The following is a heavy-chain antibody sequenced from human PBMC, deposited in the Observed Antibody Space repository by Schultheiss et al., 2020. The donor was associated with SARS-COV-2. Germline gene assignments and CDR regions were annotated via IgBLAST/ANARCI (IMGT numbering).Heavy chain of an antibody. CDR2: VSSSSGYI. V-gene: IGHV3-21*01. CDR1: GFTFSDYS. J-gene: IGHJ4*02. CDR3: ARDYDILTGYYISETY. Sequence: GESLKISCAASGFTFSDYSMNWVRQAPGKGLEWVSSVSSSSGYIYYADSVKGRFTISRDNAKNSLYLQMNSLRAEDTAVYYCARDYDILTGYYISETYWGQGTLVTVSS. D-gene: IGHD3-9*01.